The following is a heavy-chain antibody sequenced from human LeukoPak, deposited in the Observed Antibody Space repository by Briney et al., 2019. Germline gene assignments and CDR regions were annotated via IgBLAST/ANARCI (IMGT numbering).Heavy chain of an antibody. CDR2: INPNSGGT. Sequence: ASVKVSCKASGYTFTGYYMHWVRQAPGQGLEWIGWINPNSGGTNYAQKFQGRVTMIRDTSISTAYVELSRLRSDDTAVYYCARDYGYSYGYGDYWGQGTLVTVSS. V-gene: IGHV1-2*02. J-gene: IGHJ4*02. CDR1: GYTFTGYY. CDR3: ARDYGYSYGYGDY. D-gene: IGHD5-18*01.